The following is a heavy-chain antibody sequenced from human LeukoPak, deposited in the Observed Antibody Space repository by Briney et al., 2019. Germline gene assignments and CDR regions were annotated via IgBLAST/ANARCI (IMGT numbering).Heavy chain of an antibody. CDR3: ARYRRALDAFDI. Sequence: SQTLSLTCTVSGGSISSGDYYWSWIRQPPGKGLEWIGYIYYSGSTYYNPSLKSRFTISVDTSKNQFSLKLSSVTAADTAVYYCARYRRALDAFDIWGQGTMVTVSS. J-gene: IGHJ3*02. CDR2: IYYSGST. CDR1: GGSISSGDYY. D-gene: IGHD3-10*01. V-gene: IGHV4-30-4*08.